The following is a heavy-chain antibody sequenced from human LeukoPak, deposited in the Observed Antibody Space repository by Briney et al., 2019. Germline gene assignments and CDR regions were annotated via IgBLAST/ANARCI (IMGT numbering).Heavy chain of an antibody. V-gene: IGHV4-59*01. Sequence: NPSETLSLTCTVSGGSISNYHWNWLRQPPGKGLEWIGYIYNSGRTNYNTSLKSRVTVSVDTSKNQFSLKLSSVTAADTAVYYCVRGGYSYGYGLGLLDYWGRGSLVTVSS. CDR1: GGSISNYH. D-gene: IGHD5-18*01. CDR3: VRGGYSYGYGLGLLDY. J-gene: IGHJ4*02. CDR2: IYNSGRT.